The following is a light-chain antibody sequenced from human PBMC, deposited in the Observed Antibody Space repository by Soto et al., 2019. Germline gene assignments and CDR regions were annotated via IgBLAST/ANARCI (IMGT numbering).Light chain of an antibody. CDR2: DVS. V-gene: IGLV2-14*03. Sequence: QSALTQPASVSGSPGQSITISCTGTSSDVGGYNYVSWYQQHPGKVPKVMIYDVSKRASGVSNRFSGSKSGNTASLTISGLQVEDEADYYCSSYRRGSTRVVFGGGTKLTVL. CDR3: SSYRRGSTRVV. J-gene: IGLJ2*01. CDR1: SSDVGGYNY.